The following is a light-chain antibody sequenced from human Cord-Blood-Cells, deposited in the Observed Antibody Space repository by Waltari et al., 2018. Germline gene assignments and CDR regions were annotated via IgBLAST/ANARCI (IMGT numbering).Light chain of an antibody. CDR1: SSDVGSYNL. CDR3: CSYAGSSTWV. Sequence: QSALTQPASVSGSPGQSITISCTGTSSDVGSYNLVSWYQQHPGKAPKLMIYGGSKRPSGVSNRFSGSKSGNTASLTISGLQAEDEADYYCCSYAGSSTWVFGGGTKRTVL. J-gene: IGLJ3*02. CDR2: GGS. V-gene: IGLV2-23*01.